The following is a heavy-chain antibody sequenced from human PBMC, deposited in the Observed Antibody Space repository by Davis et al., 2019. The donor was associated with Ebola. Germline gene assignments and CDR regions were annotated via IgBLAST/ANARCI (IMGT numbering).Heavy chain of an antibody. CDR1: GFTFTSSA. D-gene: IGHD3-10*01. J-gene: IGHJ4*02. Sequence: SVKVSCKASGFTFTSSAVQWVRQARGQRLEWIGWIVVGSGNTNYAQKFQERVTITRDMSTSTAYMELSSLRSEDTAVYYCAAKAHSPMVRGPLGYFDYWGQGTLVTVSS. V-gene: IGHV1-58*01. CDR2: IVVGSGNT. CDR3: AAKAHSPMVRGPLGYFDY.